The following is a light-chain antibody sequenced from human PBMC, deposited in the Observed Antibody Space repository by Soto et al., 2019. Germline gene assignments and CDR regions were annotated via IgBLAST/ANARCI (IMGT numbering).Light chain of an antibody. V-gene: IGKV3-20*01. Sequence: IVLTQSPGTLSLSPGERATLSCTAIQSVSSSYLAWYQQKPGQAPRLHIYSAASRATGIPVRFSGSGSGTDFTLTIIRLEPEDFAVYYCQHYGSSPLFIFGPGTRVHIK. CDR1: QSVSSSY. J-gene: IGKJ3*01. CDR2: SAA. CDR3: QHYGSSPLFI.